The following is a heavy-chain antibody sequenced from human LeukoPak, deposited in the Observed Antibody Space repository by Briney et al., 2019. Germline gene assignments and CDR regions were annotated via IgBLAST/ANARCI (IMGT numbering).Heavy chain of an antibody. V-gene: IGHV1-2*02. J-gene: IGHJ4*02. CDR1: GYTFTGYY. CDR3: ARVCDILTGYCLFDY. Sequence: ASVKVSCKASGYTFTGYYMHWVRQAPGQGLEWMGWINPNSGGTNYAQKFQGRVTMTRDTSISTAYMELRSLRSDDTAVYYCARVCDILTGYCLFDYWGQGTLVTVSS. CDR2: INPNSGGT. D-gene: IGHD3-9*01.